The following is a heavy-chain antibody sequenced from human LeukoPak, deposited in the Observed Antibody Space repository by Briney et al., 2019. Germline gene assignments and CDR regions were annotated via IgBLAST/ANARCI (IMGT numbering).Heavy chain of an antibody. J-gene: IGHJ4*02. D-gene: IGHD4-17*01. Sequence: GGSLRLSCAASGFTFITNVMSWVRQAPGKGLEWVSGISGSGGNTYYADSVKGRFTISRDNSKNTLYLQMNSLRADDTAVYYCAKDRGWTVTTFDYWGQGTLVTVSS. CDR2: ISGSGGNT. CDR1: GFTFITNV. V-gene: IGHV3-23*01. CDR3: AKDRGWTVTTFDY.